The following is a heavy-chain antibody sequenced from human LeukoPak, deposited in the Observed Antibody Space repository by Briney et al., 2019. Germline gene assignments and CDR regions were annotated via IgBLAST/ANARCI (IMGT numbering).Heavy chain of an antibody. CDR3: ARGILGPIVVVPAAIGHFDY. J-gene: IGHJ4*02. Sequence: ASVKVSCKASGYTFTSYGISWVRQAPGQGLEWMGWISAYNGNTNYAQKLQGRVTMTTDTSTSTAYMELSSLRSDDTAVYYCARGILGPIVVVPAAIGHFDYWGQGTLVTVSS. V-gene: IGHV1-18*01. CDR2: ISAYNGNT. CDR1: GYTFTSYG. D-gene: IGHD2-2*01.